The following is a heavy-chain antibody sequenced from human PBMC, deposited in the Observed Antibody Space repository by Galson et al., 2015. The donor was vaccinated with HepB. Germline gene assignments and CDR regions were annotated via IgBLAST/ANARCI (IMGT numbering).Heavy chain of an antibody. J-gene: IGHJ4*03. CDR1: GFTFSSYA. Sequence: SLRLSCAASGFTFSSYAMNWVRQAPGKGLEWVSGISHSGGNTRYADSVKGRFTFSRDNSKNTLYLQMDSLRADDTAVYYCAKCYPSRHDGHAPFDIWGQGTMGTVPS. CDR2: ISHSGGNT. D-gene: IGHD5-24*01. V-gene: IGHV3-23*01. CDR3: AKCYPSRHDGHAPFDI.